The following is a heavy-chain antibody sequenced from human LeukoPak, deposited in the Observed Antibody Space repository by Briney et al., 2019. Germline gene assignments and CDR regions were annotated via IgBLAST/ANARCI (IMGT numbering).Heavy chain of an antibody. Sequence: GRSLRLSCAASGFTFSDYYISWIRQAPGKGLEWVSYISSSTSSTNYADSVKGRFTISRDNAKNSLYLQMNSLRAEDTAVYYCARDISGNYFDYWGQGTLVTVSS. CDR3: ARDISGNYFDY. J-gene: IGHJ4*02. CDR1: GFTFSDYY. D-gene: IGHD3-10*01. CDR2: ISSSTSST. V-gene: IGHV3-11*05.